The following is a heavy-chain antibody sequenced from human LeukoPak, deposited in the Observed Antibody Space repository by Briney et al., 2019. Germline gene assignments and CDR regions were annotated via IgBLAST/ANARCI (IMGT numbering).Heavy chain of an antibody. CDR1: GGSISNYY. J-gene: IGHJ4*02. D-gene: IGHD6-25*01. V-gene: IGHV4-4*07. CDR2: IYTSGST. CDR3: TTMYSNGYTFDY. Sequence: SETLSLTCTVSGGSISNYYCSWIRQPAGRGLEWIGRIYTSGSTDYNSSLKSRVTMSVDTSRKQFSLKLSSVTAADTAMNYCTTMYSNGYTFDYWGQGTLVTVSS.